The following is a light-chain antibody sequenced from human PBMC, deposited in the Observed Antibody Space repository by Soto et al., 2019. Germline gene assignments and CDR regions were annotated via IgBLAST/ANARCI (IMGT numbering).Light chain of an antibody. CDR1: RSIDTF. J-gene: IGKJ2*01. V-gene: IGKV1-39*01. CDR2: SAS. CDR3: QQTYSALYT. Sequence: DIQMTQSPSSLTASVGDRVTLSCRASRSIDTFVNWYQQRPGKAPKLLISSASILQSGVPSRFSRSGSGTDFTLTINSLQPEDFATYYCQQTYSALYTFGQGTDLEIK.